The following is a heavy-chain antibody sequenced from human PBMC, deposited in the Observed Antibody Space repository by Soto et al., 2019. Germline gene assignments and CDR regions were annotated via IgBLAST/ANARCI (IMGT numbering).Heavy chain of an antibody. D-gene: IGHD5-12*01. CDR3: ARDTYSGYDFGL. CDR2: IPSRGRP. V-gene: IGHV4-30-4*01. J-gene: IGHJ5*02. CDR1: GASVAGGSYY. Sequence: QVQLRESGPGLVKPSQTLSLTCSVSGASVAGGSYYWSWVRQPPGKGLEWIGYIPSRGRPFYNPSLTSRGTISADPSNNQLSLQLTSVTAADTAVYYCARDTYSGYDFGLWGQGTLVTVSS.